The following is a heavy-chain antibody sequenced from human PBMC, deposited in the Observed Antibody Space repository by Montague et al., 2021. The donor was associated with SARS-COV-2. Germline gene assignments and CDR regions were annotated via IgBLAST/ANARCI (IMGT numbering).Heavy chain of an antibody. CDR1: GFSLSTSGMC. Sequence: PAPVKPTQTLTLXCTFSGFSLSTSGMCVSWIRQPPGKALEWLARIDWDXEKYYSTSLKTRLTISKDTSKNQVVLTMTNMDPVDTATYYCARETGTTVSLDYWGQGTLVTVSS. CDR2: IDWDXEK. J-gene: IGHJ4*02. D-gene: IGHD1-7*01. CDR3: ARETGTTVSLDY. V-gene: IGHV2-70*11.